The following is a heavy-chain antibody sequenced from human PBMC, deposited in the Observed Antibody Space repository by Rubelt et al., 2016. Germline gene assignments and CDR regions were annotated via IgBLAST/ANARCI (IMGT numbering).Heavy chain of an antibody. J-gene: IGHJ4*02. Sequence: EVQLVESGGGLVQPGGSLRLSCAASGFTVSSNYMSWVRQAPGKGLEWVSVIYSGGSTYYADSVKVRFTIARDNCKYALDLQMNSLRAADRAVDYRARNWGFCHWCQGTLVTVSS. CDR2: IYSGGST. CDR1: GFTVSSNY. D-gene: IGHD7-27*01. V-gene: IGHV3-66*01. CDR3: ARNWGFCH.